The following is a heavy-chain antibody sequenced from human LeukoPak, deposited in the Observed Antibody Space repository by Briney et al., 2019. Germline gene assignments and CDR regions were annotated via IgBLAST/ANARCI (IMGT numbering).Heavy chain of an antibody. Sequence: HPGGSLRLSCAASGFSFSNYWMGWVRQAPGKRPEWVANMNIDGSERYYADSVKGRFTISRDNARNSVFLQMSGLRVEDTAVYYCARDSGYDSSGQGSWFVYWGQGTLVTVSS. CDR1: GFSFSNYW. CDR2: MNIDGSER. D-gene: IGHD3-22*01. J-gene: IGHJ4*02. V-gene: IGHV3-7*01. CDR3: ARDSGYDSSGQGSWFVY.